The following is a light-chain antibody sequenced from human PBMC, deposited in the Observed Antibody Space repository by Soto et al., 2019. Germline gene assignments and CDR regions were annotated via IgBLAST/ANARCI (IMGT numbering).Light chain of an antibody. CDR1: QSVSTK. CDR2: GAS. V-gene: IGKV3-15*01. Sequence: EILMTQSPATLSVSPGETATLSCRASQSVSTKLAWYQQKPGQAPRLLINGASTRATGVPARFSGWGSGTDFTLTISRLEPEDFAVHYCQQYGSSPPFTFGPGTKVDIK. J-gene: IGKJ3*01. CDR3: QQYGSSPPFT.